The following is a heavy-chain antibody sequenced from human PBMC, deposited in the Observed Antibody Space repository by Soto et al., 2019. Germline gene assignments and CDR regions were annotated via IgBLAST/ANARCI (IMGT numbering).Heavy chain of an antibody. D-gene: IGHD2-2*01. J-gene: IGHJ4*01. CDR3: ARATAYCGRTDCYHFDH. V-gene: IGHV4-30-4*01. Sequence: SETLSLTCTVSGGSVNNNDYYWTWIRQSPEKGLEWLGYVSHSGTSAYNPSVMGRLSISLESSSNQFSLSLTSVTAADTAVYYCARATAYCGRTDCYHFDHWG. CDR2: VSHSGTS. CDR1: GGSVNNNDYY.